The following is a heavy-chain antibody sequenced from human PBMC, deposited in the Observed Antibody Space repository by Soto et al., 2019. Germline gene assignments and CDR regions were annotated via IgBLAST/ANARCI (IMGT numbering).Heavy chain of an antibody. CDR3: ARDGEDTFGDY. V-gene: IGHV3-21*01. CDR1: GFTFSSYS. CDR2: ISSSSSYI. Sequence: EVQLVDSGGGLVKPGGSLRLSCAAYGFTFSSYSMNWVRQAPGKGLEWVSSISSSSSYIYYADSVKGRFTISRDNAKNSLYLQMNSLRAEDTAVYYCARDGEDTFGDYWGQGTLVTVSS. D-gene: IGHD3-16*01. J-gene: IGHJ4*02.